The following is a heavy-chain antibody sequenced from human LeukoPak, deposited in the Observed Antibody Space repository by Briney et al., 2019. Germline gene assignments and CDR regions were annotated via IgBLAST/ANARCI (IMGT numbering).Heavy chain of an antibody. V-gene: IGHV5-10-1*04. CDR3: ARRTDRSFWYLDY. CDR2: IDPSDSYT. CDR1: GYSFTSYW. J-gene: IGHJ4*02. Sequence: TGESLKISCKGSGYSFTSYWISWVRQMPGKGLEWMGRIDPSDSYTNYSPSFQGQVTISADKSISTAYLQWSSLKASDTAIYYCARRTDRSFWYLDYWGQGTLVTVSS.